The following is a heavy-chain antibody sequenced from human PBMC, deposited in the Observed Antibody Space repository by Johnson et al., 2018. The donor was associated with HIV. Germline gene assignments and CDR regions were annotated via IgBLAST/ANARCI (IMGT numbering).Heavy chain of an antibody. J-gene: IGHJ3*02. V-gene: IGHV3-13*01. CDR3: ARVTRYNWNSDAFDI. CDR2: IGTAGDT. CDR1: GFTVSSNY. D-gene: IGHD1-1*01. Sequence: EVQLVESGGGLVQPGGSLRLSCAASGFTVSSNYMSWVRQAPGKGLEWVSAIGTAGDTYYPGSVKGRFTISRENAKNSLYLQMNSLRAGDTAVYYCARVTRYNWNSDAFDIWGQGTTVTVSS.